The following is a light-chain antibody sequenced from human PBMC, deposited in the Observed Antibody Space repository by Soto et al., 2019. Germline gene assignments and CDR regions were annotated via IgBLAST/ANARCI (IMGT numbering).Light chain of an antibody. CDR1: SSDVGRSNH. CDR2: EVS. V-gene: IGLV2-14*01. Sequence: AVLTQPASVSGSPGQSITISCTGTSSDVGRSNHVFWYQQHPGKAPKLIIYEVSSRPSGVSNRFSGSKSGNTASLTISGLQAEDDAYYGCNSYTRTNPNVCGSETKVT. CDR3: NSYTRTNPNV. J-gene: IGLJ1*01.